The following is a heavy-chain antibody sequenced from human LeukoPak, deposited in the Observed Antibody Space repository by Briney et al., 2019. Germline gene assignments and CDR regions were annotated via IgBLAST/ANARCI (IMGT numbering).Heavy chain of an antibody. CDR2: ISSSSSYI. J-gene: IGHJ5*02. CDR1: GFTFSSYS. D-gene: IGHD2/OR15-2a*01. Sequence: GGSLRLSCAASGFTFSSYSMNWVRQAPGKGLEWVSSISSSSSYIYYADSVKGRFTISRDNAKNSLYLQMNSLRAEDTAVYYCASLSIRRALRRREDNWFDPWGQGTLVTVSS. CDR3: ASLSIRRALRRREDNWFDP. V-gene: IGHV3-21*01.